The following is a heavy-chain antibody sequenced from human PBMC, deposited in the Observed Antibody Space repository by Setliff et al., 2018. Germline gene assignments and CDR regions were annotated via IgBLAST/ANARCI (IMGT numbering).Heavy chain of an antibody. V-gene: IGHV4-59*01. CDR2: IYYSGST. CDR1: GDSISSYY. Sequence: SETLSLTCTVSGDSISSYYWSWIRQPPGKGLEWIGYIYYSGSTNYNPSLKSRVTMSVATFENHFSLKLNSLTAADTAVYYCARVTNWRLDLRFDPWGQGILVTVSS. J-gene: IGHJ5*02. D-gene: IGHD1-20*01. CDR3: ARVTNWRLDLRFDP.